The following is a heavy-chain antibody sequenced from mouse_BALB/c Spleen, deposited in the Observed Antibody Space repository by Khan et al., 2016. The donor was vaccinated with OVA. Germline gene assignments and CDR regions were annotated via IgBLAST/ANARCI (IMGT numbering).Heavy chain of an antibody. CDR2: IDPPNDDS. Sequence: EVQLKESGAELVKPGASVKLSCSASGFNIKDTYIHWMKQRPEQGLEWIGRIDPPNDDSKYGPTFQAKATLTADTSSNTAYLQFSSLTSEDTAVYYCATRYGNPFAFWGQGTLVSVSA. J-gene: IGHJ3*01. CDR3: ATRYGNPFAF. D-gene: IGHD2-1*01. V-gene: IGHV14-3*02. CDR1: GFNIKDTY.